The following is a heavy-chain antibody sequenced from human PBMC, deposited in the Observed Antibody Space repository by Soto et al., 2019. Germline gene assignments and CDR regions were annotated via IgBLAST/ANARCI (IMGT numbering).Heavy chain of an antibody. CDR3: ARQDVGYCSGGSCPYYMDV. D-gene: IGHD2-15*01. CDR2: FDPEDGET. J-gene: IGHJ6*03. CDR1: GYTLTELS. Sequence: ASVKVSCKVSGYTLTELSMHWLRQAPGKGLEWMGGFDPEDGETIYAQKFQGRVTMTEDTSTDTAYMELSSLRSEDTAVYYCARQDVGYCSGGSCPYYMDVWGKGTTVTVSS. V-gene: IGHV1-24*01.